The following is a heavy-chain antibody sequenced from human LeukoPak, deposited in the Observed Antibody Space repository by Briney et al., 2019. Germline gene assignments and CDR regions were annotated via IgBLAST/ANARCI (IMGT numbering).Heavy chain of an antibody. Sequence: ASAKVSCKASGYTFTSYYMHWVRQAPGQGLEWMGIINPSGGSTTYAQKFQGRVTMTRDTSTSTVYTELSSLRSADTAVYYCARSIASAGPDFDYWGQGTLVTVSS. CDR1: GYTFTSYY. J-gene: IGHJ4*02. V-gene: IGHV1-46*01. CDR3: ARSIASAGPDFDY. D-gene: IGHD6-13*01. CDR2: INPSGGST.